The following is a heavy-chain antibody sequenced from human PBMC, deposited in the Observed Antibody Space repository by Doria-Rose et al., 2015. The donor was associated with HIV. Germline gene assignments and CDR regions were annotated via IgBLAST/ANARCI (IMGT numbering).Heavy chain of an antibody. Sequence: KKPGASVTVSCKTSGYTFSAYAIHWVRQAPGQRLEWMGWLNVGNGDTRYSRKFQDRVIITSDSSANTGYMALSSLRSEDTAVYYCARIHSLSSSSLGHWGQGTLVTVSS. CDR1: GYTFSAYA. CDR3: ARIHSLSSSSLGH. D-gene: IGHD6-13*01. V-gene: IGHV1-3*01. J-gene: IGHJ4*02. CDR2: LNVGNGDT.